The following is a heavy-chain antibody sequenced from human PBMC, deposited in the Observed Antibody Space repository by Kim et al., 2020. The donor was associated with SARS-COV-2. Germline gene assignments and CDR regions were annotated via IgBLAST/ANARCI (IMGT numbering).Heavy chain of an antibody. CDR2: IIPIFGTA. CDR3: ARGRGYYYDSSGYYYSIDY. J-gene: IGHJ4*02. Sequence: SVKVSCKASGGTFSGYAISWVRQAPGQGLEWMGGIIPIFGTANYAQKFQGRVTITADESTSTAYMELSSLRSEDTAVYYCARGRGYYYDSSGYYYSIDYWGQGTLVTVSS. CDR1: GGTFSGYA. D-gene: IGHD3-22*01. V-gene: IGHV1-69*13.